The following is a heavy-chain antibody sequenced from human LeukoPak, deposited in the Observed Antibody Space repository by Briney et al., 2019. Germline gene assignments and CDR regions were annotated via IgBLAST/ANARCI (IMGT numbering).Heavy chain of an antibody. D-gene: IGHD1-14*01. CDR3: ARDRTDYYYYMDV. V-gene: IGHV1-2*02. CDR2: INPNSGGT. J-gene: IGHJ6*03. Sequence: GASVKVSCKASGYTFTGYYMHWVRQAPGQGLEWMGWINPNSGGTNYAQKFQGRATMTRDTSISTAYMELSRLRSDDTAVYYCARDRTDYYYYMDVWGKGTTVTVSS. CDR1: GYTFTGYY.